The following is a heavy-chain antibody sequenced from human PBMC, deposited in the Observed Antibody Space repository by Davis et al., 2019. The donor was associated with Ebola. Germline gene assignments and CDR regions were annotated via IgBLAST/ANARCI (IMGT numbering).Heavy chain of an antibody. J-gene: IGHJ4*02. CDR3: ARLRAVTSDFDY. Sequence: MPSETLSLTCAVSGGSTGSSNWWSWVRQPPGKGLEWIGSLYYSGSTYYNPSLKSRVTISVDTSKNQFSLKLSSVTAADTAVYYCARLRAVTSDFDYWGQGTLVTVSS. D-gene: IGHD4-17*01. V-gene: IGHV4-39*01. CDR2: LYYSGST. CDR1: GGSTGSSNW.